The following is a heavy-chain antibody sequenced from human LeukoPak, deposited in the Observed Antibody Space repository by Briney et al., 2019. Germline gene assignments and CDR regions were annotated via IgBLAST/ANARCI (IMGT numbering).Heavy chain of an antibody. CDR1: GYSLTSSW. V-gene: IGHV5-51*01. CDR2: INPRDSHT. Sequence: GESLKISCKGFGYSLTSSWIGWGRQLPGKGLEWMVIINPRDSHTRYSPSLQGPVTSSAAKSISTSYLQWRSLQASDTAMYYCARPATEGDAFDIWGQGRMVTVS. D-gene: IGHD4-17*01. CDR3: ARPATEGDAFDI. J-gene: IGHJ3*02.